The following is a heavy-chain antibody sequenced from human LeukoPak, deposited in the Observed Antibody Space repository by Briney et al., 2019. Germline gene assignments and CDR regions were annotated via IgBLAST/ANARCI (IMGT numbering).Heavy chain of an antibody. D-gene: IGHD5-24*01. J-gene: IGHJ4*02. Sequence: PSETLSLTCTVSGGSISSYYWSWIRQPPGKGLEGIGYIYYSGSTNYNPSLKSRVTISVDTSKNQFSLKLSSVTAAYTAVYYCARAGDGYNPFDYWGQGTLVTVSS. CDR1: GGSISSYY. CDR2: IYYSGST. CDR3: ARAGDGYNPFDY. V-gene: IGHV4-59*01.